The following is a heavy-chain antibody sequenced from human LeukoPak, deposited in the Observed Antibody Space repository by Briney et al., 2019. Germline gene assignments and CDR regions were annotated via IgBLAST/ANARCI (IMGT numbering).Heavy chain of an antibody. D-gene: IGHD3-16*01. Sequence: SETLPLTCTVSGGSVSSESYHWSWIRQPPGRGLEWIAYIFNSGTSNYNPSVKSRVAISVDTSKNQFSLKLNSVTAADTAQYHCARGVGGVREGFDIWGQGTMVTVSS. J-gene: IGHJ3*02. V-gene: IGHV4-61*01. CDR1: GGSVSSESYH. CDR2: IFNSGTS. CDR3: ARGVGGVREGFDI.